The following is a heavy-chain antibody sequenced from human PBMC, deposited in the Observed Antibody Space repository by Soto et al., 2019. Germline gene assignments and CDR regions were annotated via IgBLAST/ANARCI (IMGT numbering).Heavy chain of an antibody. CDR3: ARGASSAWYVDY. V-gene: IGHV3-30*03. D-gene: IGHD6-19*01. J-gene: IGHJ4*02. CDR1: GFTFSSYG. Sequence: GGSLRLSCAASGFTFSSYGMHWVRQAPGKGLEWVAVISYDGSTTTYADSVKGRFAISRDNAKNTLYLQMSSLRAEDTAVYYCARGASSAWYVDYWGQGTLVTVSS. CDR2: ISYDGSTT.